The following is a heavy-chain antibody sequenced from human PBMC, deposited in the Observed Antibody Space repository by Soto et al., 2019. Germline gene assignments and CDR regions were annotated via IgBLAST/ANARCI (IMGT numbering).Heavy chain of an antibody. CDR1: GFTPSDHY. D-gene: IGHD4-17*01. V-gene: IGHV3-11*01. Sequence: QVQLVESGGGLVKAGGSLRLSCAASGFTPSDHYMSWIRQAPGKGLEWISYISSSGSTIYNADSVKGRFTISRDNARNSLYLQMNSLRAEDTAVYYCARHYGGKSGPYGLDVWVQGTTVTVSS. J-gene: IGHJ6*02. CDR3: ARHYGGKSGPYGLDV. CDR2: ISSSGSTI.